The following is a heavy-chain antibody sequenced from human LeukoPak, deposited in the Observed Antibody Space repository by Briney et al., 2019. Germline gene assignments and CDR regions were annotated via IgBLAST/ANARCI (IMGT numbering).Heavy chain of an antibody. CDR2: ISGSGGST. Sequence: GGSLRLSCAASGFTFSSYAMSWVRQAPGKGLEWVSAISGSGGSTYYADSVKGRFTISRDNSKNTRYLQMNSLRAEDTAVYYCARRTNSWPNFDYWGQGTLVTVSS. V-gene: IGHV3-23*01. D-gene: IGHD6-13*01. CDR3: ARRTNSWPNFDY. CDR1: GFTFSSYA. J-gene: IGHJ4*02.